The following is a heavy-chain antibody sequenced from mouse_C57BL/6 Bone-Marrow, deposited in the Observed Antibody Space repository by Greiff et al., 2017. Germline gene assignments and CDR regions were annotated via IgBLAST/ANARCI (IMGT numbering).Heavy chain of an antibody. V-gene: IGHV1-50*01. J-gene: IGHJ4*01. CDR3: AREGHLPHCYSSSSYAMDY. CDR1: GYTFTSYW. D-gene: IGHD1-1*01. CDR2: IDPSDSYT. Sequence: QVQLQQPGAELVKPGASVKLSCKASGYTFTSYWMQWVKQRPGQGLEWIGEIDPSDSYTYYNQKFKGKATLTVDTSSSTAYMQLSSLTSEDSAVYYCAREGHLPHCYSSSSYAMDYWGQGTSVTVSS.